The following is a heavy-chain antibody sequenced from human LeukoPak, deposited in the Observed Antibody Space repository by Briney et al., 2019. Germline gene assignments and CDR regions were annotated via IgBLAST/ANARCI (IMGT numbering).Heavy chain of an antibody. CDR1: GYTFTSYG. Sequence: ASVKVSCKASGYTFTSYGISWVRQAPGQGLEWMGWISAYNGNTNYAQKLQGRVTMTRDTSISTAYMELSRLRSDDTAVYYCARGRPIVGATRGTDYWGQGTLVTVSS. CDR2: ISAYNGNT. V-gene: IGHV1-18*01. CDR3: ARGRPIVGATRGTDY. D-gene: IGHD1-26*01. J-gene: IGHJ4*02.